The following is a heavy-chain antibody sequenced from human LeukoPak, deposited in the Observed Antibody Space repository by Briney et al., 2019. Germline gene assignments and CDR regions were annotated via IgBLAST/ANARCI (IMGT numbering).Heavy chain of an antibody. J-gene: IGHJ3*02. CDR1: GFTFSDYA. CDR3: SRFYSSGWASGAFDI. V-gene: IGHV3-49*04. D-gene: IGHD3-22*01. Sequence: GGSLRLSCTTSGFTFSDYAVSWVRQAPGKGQEWIGFIRNKANGGTTEYAASVKGRFTISRDDSKTIAHLQMSSLKTEGTAVYYCSRFYSSGWASGAFDIWGQGTMVTVSS. CDR2: IRNKANGGTT.